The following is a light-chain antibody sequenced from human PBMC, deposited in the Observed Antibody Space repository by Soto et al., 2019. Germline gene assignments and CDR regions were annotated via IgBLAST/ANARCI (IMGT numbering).Light chain of an antibody. CDR2: EVT. J-gene: IGLJ1*01. CDR3: SSYTGGNPSYV. V-gene: IGLV2-14*01. CDR1: SSDIGTYDF. Sequence: QSALTQPASVSGSLGQSITIFCTGTSSDIGTYDFVSWYQHLPGKAPKLIISEVTIRPSGVSDRFSGSKSGNTASLTVSGLQAEDEADYYCSSYTGGNPSYVFGTGTKLTVL.